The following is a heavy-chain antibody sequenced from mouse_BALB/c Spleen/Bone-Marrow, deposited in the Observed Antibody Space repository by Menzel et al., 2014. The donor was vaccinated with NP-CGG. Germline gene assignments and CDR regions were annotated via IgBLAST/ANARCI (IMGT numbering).Heavy chain of an antibody. CDR1: GYSITSGYY. CDR3: ARDHYYGSSYLDY. Sequence: EVHLVESGPGLVKPSQSLSLTCSVTGYSITSGYYWNWIRQFPGNRLEWMGYITYDGSSNYNPSLKNRISITRDTSENQFFLKLNSVTTEDTATYYCARDHYYGSSYLDYWGQGTTLTVSS. J-gene: IGHJ2*01. V-gene: IGHV3-6*02. D-gene: IGHD1-1*01. CDR2: ITYDGSS.